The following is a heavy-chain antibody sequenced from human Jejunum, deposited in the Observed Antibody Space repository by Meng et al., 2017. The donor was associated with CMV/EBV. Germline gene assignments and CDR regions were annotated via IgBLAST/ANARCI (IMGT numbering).Heavy chain of an antibody. D-gene: IGHD2-15*01. J-gene: IGHJ4*02. CDR3: ARDIGLRGFDY. V-gene: IGHV7-4-1*02. CDR1: GYIFTNFA. CDR2: DNTDTRET. Sequence: AGRTSGYIFTNFAVHWFGQAPGQGLGWVGWDNTDTRETAYARGFTGRFVFSLDTSVGTAYLHISDLKADDTAVYYCARDIGLRGFDYWGQGTLVTVSS.